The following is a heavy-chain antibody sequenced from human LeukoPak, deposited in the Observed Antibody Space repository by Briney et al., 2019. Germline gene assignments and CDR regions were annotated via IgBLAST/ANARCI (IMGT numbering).Heavy chain of an antibody. CDR3: ARDRVTIFGVVIAMNWFDP. CDR1: GYTFTSYA. D-gene: IGHD3-3*01. V-gene: IGHV1-3*01. CDR2: INAGNGNT. J-gene: IGHJ5*02. Sequence: ASVKVSCKASGYTFTSYAMHWVRQAPGQRLEWMGWINAGNGNTKYSQKFQGKVTITRDTSASTVYMELSSLRSEDTAVYYCARDRVTIFGVVIAMNWFDPWGQGTLVTVSS.